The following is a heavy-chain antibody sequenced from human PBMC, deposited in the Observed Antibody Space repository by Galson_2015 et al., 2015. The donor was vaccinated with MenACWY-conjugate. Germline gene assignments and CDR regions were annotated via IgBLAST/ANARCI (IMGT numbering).Heavy chain of an antibody. CDR1: GGTFSTYT. V-gene: IGHV1-69*06. J-gene: IGHJ4*02. D-gene: IGHD4-23*01. CDR2: ITPIFGTA. CDR3: AREGKSNDYGGNSADY. Sequence: SVKVSCKASGGTFSTYTFSWVRQAPGEGFEWMGGITPIFGTANYAQKFQGRLIITADKSTTTAYMELSSLRSEDTAMYYCAREGKSNDYGGNSADYWGQGTLVTVSS.